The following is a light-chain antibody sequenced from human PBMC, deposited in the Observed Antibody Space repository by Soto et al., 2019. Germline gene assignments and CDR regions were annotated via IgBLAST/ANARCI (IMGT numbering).Light chain of an antibody. J-gene: IGKJ4*01. Sequence: EIGLTQSPATLALSPGERATLSCRASQSVSNYLGWYQQKPGQAPRLLIYDASNRATGIPAKFSGSGSGTDVTLTISSLEPEDFAVYYCQQRSTWPLTFGGGTKVEIK. CDR1: QSVSNY. CDR2: DAS. V-gene: IGKV3-11*01. CDR3: QQRSTWPLT.